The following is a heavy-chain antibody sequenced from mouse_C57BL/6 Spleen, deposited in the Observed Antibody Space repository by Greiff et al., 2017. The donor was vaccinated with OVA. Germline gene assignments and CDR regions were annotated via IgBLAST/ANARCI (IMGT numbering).Heavy chain of an antibody. D-gene: IGHD2-3*01. CDR2: ISYDGSN. CDR3: ARDLYDGYYGY. CDR1: GYSITSGYY. Sequence: ESGPGLVKPSQSLSLTCSVTGYSITSGYYWNWIRQFPGNKLEWMGYISYDGSNNYHPSLKNRISITRDTSKNQFFLKLNSVTTEDTATYYCARDLYDGYYGYWGQGTTLTVSS. J-gene: IGHJ2*01. V-gene: IGHV3-6*01.